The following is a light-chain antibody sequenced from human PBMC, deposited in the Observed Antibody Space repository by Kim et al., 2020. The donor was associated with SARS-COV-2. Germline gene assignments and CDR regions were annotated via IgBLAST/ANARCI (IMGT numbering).Light chain of an antibody. CDR3: QTWGTGIWV. CDR2: LNSDGSH. V-gene: IGLV4-69*01. CDR1: SGHSRYA. Sequence: SGKPTCTLSSGHSRYAIAWHQQQPEKGPRYLMKLNSDGSHSKGDGIPDRFSGFSSGAERYLTISSLQSEDEADYYCQTWGTGIWVFGGGTQLTVL. J-gene: IGLJ3*02.